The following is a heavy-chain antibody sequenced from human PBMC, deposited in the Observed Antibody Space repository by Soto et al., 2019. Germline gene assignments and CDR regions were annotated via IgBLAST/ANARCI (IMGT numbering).Heavy chain of an antibody. Sequence: SVKVSCKASGGTFSSYAISWVRQAPGQGLEWMGGIIPIFGTANYAQKFQGRVTITADESTSTAYMELSSLRSEDTAVYYCARDKGVKYYDFWSGYYRLDYWGQGTLVTVSS. CDR3: ARDKGVKYYDFWSGYYRLDY. D-gene: IGHD3-3*01. V-gene: IGHV1-69*13. CDR1: GGTFSSYA. J-gene: IGHJ4*02. CDR2: IIPIFGTA.